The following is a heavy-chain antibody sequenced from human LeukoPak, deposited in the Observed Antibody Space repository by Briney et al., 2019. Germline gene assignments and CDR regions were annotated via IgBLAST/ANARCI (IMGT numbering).Heavy chain of an antibody. D-gene: IGHD3-3*01. CDR3: AREFWSGYYHMDV. CDR1: GGSFSGYY. V-gene: IGHV4-34*01. CDR2: INHGGST. Sequence: KTSETLSLTCDVYGGSFSGYYWSWIRQPPGKGLEWIGEINHGGSTNYNPSLKSRVTISVDTSKNQFSLKLSSVTAADTAVYYCAREFWSGYYHMDVWGKGTTVTVSS. J-gene: IGHJ6*03.